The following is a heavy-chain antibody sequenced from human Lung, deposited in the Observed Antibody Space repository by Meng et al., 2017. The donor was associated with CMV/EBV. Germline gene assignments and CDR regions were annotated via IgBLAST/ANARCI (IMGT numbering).Heavy chain of an antibody. Sequence: VTDVSISNPTFFWGWIRQPPGKGLEWIGSFFHSGDTYSNPSLRSRVVISVDTSKNQFSLRLNSVTATDTAMYYCARHLRGYSWPKSDWGQGTLVTVSS. D-gene: IGHD1-26*01. CDR2: FFHSGDT. J-gene: IGHJ4*02. V-gene: IGHV4-39*01. CDR1: DVSISNPTFF. CDR3: ARHLRGYSWPKSD.